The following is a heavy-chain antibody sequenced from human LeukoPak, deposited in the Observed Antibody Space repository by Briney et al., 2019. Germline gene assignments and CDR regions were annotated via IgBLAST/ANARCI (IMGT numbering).Heavy chain of an antibody. CDR1: GYSINNGYY. CDR2: MFHTGNS. D-gene: IGHD1-7*01. CDR3: AREWNYYAFEI. Sequence: SETLSPTCTVFGYSINNGYYWGWIRQAPGKGLEWIGSMFHTGNSYYNPSLKRRVTIAIDTSKNQFSLKLSSVTAADTAVYYCAREWNYYAFEIWGQGTMVSVSS. J-gene: IGHJ3*02. V-gene: IGHV4-38-2*02.